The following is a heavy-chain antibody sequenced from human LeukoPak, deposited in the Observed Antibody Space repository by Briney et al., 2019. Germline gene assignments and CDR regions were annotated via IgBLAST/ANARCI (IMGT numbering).Heavy chain of an antibody. CDR1: GGSFSGYY. CDR2: INHSGST. CDR3: ARGPQPGIAAAGNLSFDY. V-gene: IGHV4-34*01. D-gene: IGHD6-13*01. J-gene: IGHJ4*02. Sequence: SETLSLTCAVYGGSFSGYYWSWIRQPPGKGLEWIGEINHSGSTNYNPSLKSRVTISVDTSKNQFSLKLSSVTAADTAVYYCARGPQPGIAAAGNLSFDYWGQGTLVTVSS.